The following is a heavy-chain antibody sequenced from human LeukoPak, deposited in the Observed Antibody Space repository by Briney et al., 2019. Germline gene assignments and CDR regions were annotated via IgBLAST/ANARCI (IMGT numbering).Heavy chain of an antibody. Sequence: GGSLRLSCAISGFTYSRSWVRQAPGKGLEWVSSISASGGGTHYAGSVKGRFTISRDNSRKTMYLQMNSLRVDDTAKYFCAAWDPNFYYMDVWGKGPTVTVSS. CDR3: AAWDPNFYYMDV. D-gene: IGHD1-26*01. J-gene: IGHJ6*03. CDR1: GFTYS. V-gene: IGHV3-23*01. CDR2: ISASGGGT.